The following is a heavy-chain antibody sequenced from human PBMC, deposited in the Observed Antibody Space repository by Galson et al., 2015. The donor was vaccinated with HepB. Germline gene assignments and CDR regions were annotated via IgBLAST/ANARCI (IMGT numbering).Heavy chain of an antibody. D-gene: IGHD3-10*01. Sequence: SLRLSCAASGFTFSNAWMNWVRQAPGKGLEWVGRIKSKTDDGTADYAAPVKGRFTISRDDSKNTLYLQMNSLKTEDTAVYYCTTYRCCGSGSYVFEHWGRGTLVTVSS. CDR1: GFTFSNAW. CDR3: TTYRCCGSGSYVFEH. CDR2: IKSKTDDGTA. V-gene: IGHV3-15*01. J-gene: IGHJ4*02.